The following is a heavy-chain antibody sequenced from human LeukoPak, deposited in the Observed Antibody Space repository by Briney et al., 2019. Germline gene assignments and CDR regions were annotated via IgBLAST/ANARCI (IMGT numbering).Heavy chain of an antibody. CDR2: IKSKTDGGTT. CDR1: GFTFSNAW. Sequence: GGSLRLSCAASGFTFSNAWMSWVRQAPGEGLEWVGRIKSKTDGGTTDYAAPVKGRFTISRDDSKNTLYLQMNSLKTEDTAVYYCALYAIGGGYDEGMYYYGMDVWSQGTTVTVSS. V-gene: IGHV3-15*01. J-gene: IGHJ6*02. D-gene: IGHD5-12*01. CDR3: ALYAIGGGYDEGMYYYGMDV.